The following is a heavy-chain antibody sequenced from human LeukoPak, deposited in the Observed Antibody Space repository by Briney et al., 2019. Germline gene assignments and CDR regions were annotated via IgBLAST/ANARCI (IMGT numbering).Heavy chain of an antibody. V-gene: IGHV5-51*01. CDR3: ARANYYGSGSSSVQHWFDP. D-gene: IGHD3-10*01. Sequence: GESLKISCKGSGYSFTSYWIGWVRQMPGKGLEWMGIIYPGDSGTRYSPSFQGQVTISADKSISTAYLQWSSLKASDTAMYYCARANYYGSGSSSVQHWFDPWGQGTLVTVSS. J-gene: IGHJ5*02. CDR1: GYSFTSYW. CDR2: IYPGDSGT.